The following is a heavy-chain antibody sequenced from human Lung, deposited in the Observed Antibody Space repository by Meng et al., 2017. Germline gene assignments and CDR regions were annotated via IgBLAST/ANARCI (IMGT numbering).Heavy chain of an antibody. CDR1: GYTFTGYS. V-gene: IGHV1-2*06. J-gene: IGHJ4*02. CDR3: ARFDPRAY. Sequence: QVQLVQSGAEVKKTGASVKVSCKASGYTFTGYSIHWVRQAPGPGPEWMGRINPNSGVTNYAQKFEGRVTMTRDTSISTAYMELSRLRSDDTAVYYCARFDPRAYWGQGTLVTVSS. CDR2: INPNSGVT. D-gene: IGHD3-9*01.